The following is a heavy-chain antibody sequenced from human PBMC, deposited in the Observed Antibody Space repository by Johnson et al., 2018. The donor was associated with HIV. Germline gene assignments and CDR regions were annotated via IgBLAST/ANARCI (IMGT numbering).Heavy chain of an antibody. V-gene: IGHV3-66*02. Sequence: VQLVESGGGVVRPGGSLRLSCAASGFTVSSNYMSWVRQAPGKGLESVSVVYSGGTTHYADSVKGRSTISRDNSKNTLYLQMNSLRGEDTALYYCAKDTEPDLADAFDIWGQGTMVTVSS. D-gene: IGHD1-14*01. J-gene: IGHJ3*02. CDR2: VYSGGTT. CDR3: AKDTEPDLADAFDI. CDR1: GFTVSSNY.